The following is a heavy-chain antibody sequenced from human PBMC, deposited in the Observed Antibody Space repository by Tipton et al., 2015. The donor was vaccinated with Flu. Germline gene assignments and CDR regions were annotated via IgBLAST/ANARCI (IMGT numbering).Heavy chain of an antibody. J-gene: IGHJ4*02. CDR1: GFSVDDYA. D-gene: IGHD1-26*01. CDR3: TKGRIVGATWGVDFDY. V-gene: IGHV3-9*01. Sequence: SLRLSCAASGFSVDDYALHWVRQAPGKGLEWVSGISWKSGTAVYADSVTGRFTISRDSAKNSLYLQMNSLRAEDTAFYYCTKGRIVGATWGVDFDYWGQGTLVTVSS. CDR2: ISWKSGTA.